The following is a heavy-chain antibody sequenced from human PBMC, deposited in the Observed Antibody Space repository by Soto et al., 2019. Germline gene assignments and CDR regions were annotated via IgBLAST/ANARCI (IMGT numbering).Heavy chain of an antibody. Sequence: GESLKISCKGSGYSFTSYWISWVRQMPGKGLEWMGRIDPSDSYTNYSPSFQGHVTISADKSISTAYLQWSSLKASDTALSYCARLWGGYCSSTSCYGWFDHWGQGTLVTVSS. J-gene: IGHJ5*02. CDR1: GYSFTSYW. V-gene: IGHV5-10-1*01. CDR3: ARLWGGYCSSTSCYGWFDH. D-gene: IGHD2-2*01. CDR2: IDPSDSYT.